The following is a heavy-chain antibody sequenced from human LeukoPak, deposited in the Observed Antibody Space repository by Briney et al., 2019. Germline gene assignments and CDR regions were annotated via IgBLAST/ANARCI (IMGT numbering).Heavy chain of an antibody. CDR2: IYHSGST. D-gene: IGHD3-16*01. V-gene: IGHV4-38-2*02. Sequence: SETLSLTCTVSGYSISSGYYWGWIRQPPGKGLEWIGSIYHSGSTNYNPSLKSRVSISVDTSNQQFSLQLSSVTAADTAVYYCARGITSDAFDIWGQGTMVTVSS. CDR3: ARGITSDAFDI. J-gene: IGHJ3*02. CDR1: GYSISSGYY.